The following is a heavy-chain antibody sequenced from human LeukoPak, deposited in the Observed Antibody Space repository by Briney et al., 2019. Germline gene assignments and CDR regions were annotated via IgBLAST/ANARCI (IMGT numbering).Heavy chain of an antibody. CDR3: AKTAGIVAAADFDY. V-gene: IGHV3-48*03. D-gene: IGHD6-13*01. Sequence: PGGSLRLACAASGFTFSSYEMNWVRQAPGKGLEWVSYISSSGSTIYYADSVKGRFTISRDNSKNTLYLQMNSLRAEDTAVYYCAKTAGIVAAADFDYWGQGTLVTVSS. J-gene: IGHJ4*02. CDR2: ISSSGSTI. CDR1: GFTFSSYE.